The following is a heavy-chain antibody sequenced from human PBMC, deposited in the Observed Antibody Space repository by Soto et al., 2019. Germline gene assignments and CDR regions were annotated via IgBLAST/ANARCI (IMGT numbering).Heavy chain of an antibody. V-gene: IGHV4-39*02. J-gene: IGHJ5*02. Sequence: SETLSLTCTVSGGSISSSSYYWGWIRQPPGKGLEWIGSIYYSGSTYYNPSLKSRVTISVDTSKNQFSLKLSSVTAADTAVYYCARDFSGYSYWYWFDPWGQGTLVTVSS. CDR1: GGSISSSSYY. D-gene: IGHD5-18*01. CDR3: ARDFSGYSYWYWFDP. CDR2: IYYSGST.